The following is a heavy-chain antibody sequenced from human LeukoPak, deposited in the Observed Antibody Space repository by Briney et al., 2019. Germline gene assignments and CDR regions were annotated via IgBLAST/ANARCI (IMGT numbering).Heavy chain of an antibody. D-gene: IGHD1-20*01. V-gene: IGHV3-11*01. J-gene: IGHJ4*02. CDR1: GFTFSDYY. CDR2: ISSSGSTI. Sequence: GSLRLSCAASGFTFSDYYVSWIRQAPGKGLEWVSYISSSGSTIYYADSVKGRFTISRDNAKNSLYLQMNSLRAEDTAVYFCARRRYTWTAIDYWGQGPLVTVSS. CDR3: ARRRYTWTAIDY.